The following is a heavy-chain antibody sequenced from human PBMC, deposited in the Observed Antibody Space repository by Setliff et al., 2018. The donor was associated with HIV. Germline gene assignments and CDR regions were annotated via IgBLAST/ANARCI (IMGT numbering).Heavy chain of an antibody. J-gene: IGHJ3*02. D-gene: IGHD6-13*01. V-gene: IGHV3-48*01. CDR3: ARDLVWPYSSRWYDAFDI. CDR1: GFPLYTYD. CDR2: ISHGGAAK. Sequence: GGSLRLSCEASGFPLYTYDMNWVRQAPGKALEWISFISHGGAAKYYADSVKGRFTISRDNAKNSLYLVMNDLRADDTATYYCARDLVWPYSSRWYDAFDIWGQGTMVTVSS.